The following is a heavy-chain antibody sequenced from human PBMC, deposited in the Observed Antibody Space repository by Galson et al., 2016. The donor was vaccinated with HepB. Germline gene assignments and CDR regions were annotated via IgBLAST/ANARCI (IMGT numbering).Heavy chain of an antibody. V-gene: IGHV3-23*01. D-gene: IGHD2/OR15-2a*01. J-gene: IGHJ4*02. CDR2: INYSGSNT. CDR1: GFTFRSYD. CDR3: AKDPRGGENKLPPSFDY. Sequence: SLRLSCAASGFTFRSYDMSWVRQAPGKGLEWVSGINYSGSNTYYADSVKGRFTISRDNSKNTLYLQMNSLRVEDSAVYYCAKDPRGGENKLPPSFDYWGQGTQVTVSS.